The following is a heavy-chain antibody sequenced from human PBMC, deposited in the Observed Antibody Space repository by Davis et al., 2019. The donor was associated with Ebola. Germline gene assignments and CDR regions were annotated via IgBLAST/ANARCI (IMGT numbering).Heavy chain of an antibody. CDR3: ARDSTDIPTLFITYYDFWSGYYDY. J-gene: IGHJ4*02. V-gene: IGHV1-46*01. CDR2: INPSGGST. CDR1: GYTFTSYY. Sequence: ASVKVSCKASGYTFTSYYMHWVRQAPGQGLEWMGIINPSGGSTSYAQKFQGRVTMTRDTSTSTVYMELSSLRSEDTAVYYCARDSTDIPTLFITYYDFWSGYYDYWGQGTLVTVSS. D-gene: IGHD3-3*01.